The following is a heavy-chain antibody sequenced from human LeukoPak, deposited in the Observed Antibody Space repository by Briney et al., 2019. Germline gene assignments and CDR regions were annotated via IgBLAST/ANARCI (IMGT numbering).Heavy chain of an antibody. J-gene: IGHJ4*02. CDR1: GGSISSGDYY. CDR2: IYYSGST. CDR3: ARAMPAPYDYGDPLIDY. D-gene: IGHD4-17*01. V-gene: IGHV4-30-4*01. Sequence: SQTLSLTCTVSGGSISSGDYYWSWIRQPPGKGLEWIGYIYYSGSTYYNPSLKSRVTISVDTSKNQFSLKLSSVTAADTAVYYCARAMPAPYDYGDPLIDYWGQGTLVTVSS.